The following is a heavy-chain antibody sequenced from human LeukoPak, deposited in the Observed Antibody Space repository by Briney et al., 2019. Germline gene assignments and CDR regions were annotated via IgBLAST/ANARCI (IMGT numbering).Heavy chain of an antibody. V-gene: IGHV4-4*07. J-gene: IGHJ4*02. CDR3: ARDRAYYDILTGFDYFDY. Sequence: PSETLSLTCTVSGGSISSYYWSWIRQPAGKGLEWIGRIYTSGSTNYNPSLKSRVTMSVDTSKNQFSLKLSSVTAADTAVYYCARDRAYYDILTGFDYFDYWGQGTLVTVSS. CDR2: IYTSGST. D-gene: IGHD3-9*01. CDR1: GGSISSYY.